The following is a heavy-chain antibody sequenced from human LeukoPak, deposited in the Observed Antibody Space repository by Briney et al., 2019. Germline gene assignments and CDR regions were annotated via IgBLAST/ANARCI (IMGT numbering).Heavy chain of an antibody. CDR2: INHSGST. D-gene: IGHD3-22*01. CDR3: ARSFYSTLVDY. Sequence: KPSETLSLTCTVSGGSISSYYWGWIRQPPGKGLEWIGEINHSGSTNYNPSLKSRVTISVDTSKNQFSLKLSSVTAADTAVYYCARSFYSTLVDYWGQGTLVTVSS. CDR1: GGSISSYY. J-gene: IGHJ4*02. V-gene: IGHV4-34*01.